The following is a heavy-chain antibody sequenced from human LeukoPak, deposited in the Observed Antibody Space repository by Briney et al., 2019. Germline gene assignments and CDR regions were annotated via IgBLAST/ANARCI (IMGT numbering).Heavy chain of an antibody. J-gene: IGHJ6*03. V-gene: IGHV4-4*07. Sequence: PSETLSLTCTVSGGSISSYYWSWIRQPAGKGLEWIGRIYTSGSTNYNPSLKSRVTMSVDTSKNQFSLKLSSVTAADTAVYYCARDALYCSSTSCPYPYYMDVWGKGTTVTVSS. CDR2: IYTSGST. CDR3: ARDALYCSSTSCPYPYYMDV. CDR1: GGSISSYY. D-gene: IGHD2-2*01.